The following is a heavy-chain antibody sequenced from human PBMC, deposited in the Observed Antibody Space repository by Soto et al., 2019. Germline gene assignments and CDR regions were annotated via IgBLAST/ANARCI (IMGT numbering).Heavy chain of an antibody. V-gene: IGHV1-3*01. CDR3: ARGITMIVVVKAPRDAFDI. CDR1: GYTFSTYA. Sequence: ASVKVSCKASGYTFSTYAMHWVRQAPGQRLEWMGWINAGNGNTKYSQKFQGRVTITRDTSASTAYMELSSLRSEDTAVYYCARGITMIVVVKAPRDAFDIWGQGTMVTVSS. CDR2: INAGNGNT. J-gene: IGHJ3*02. D-gene: IGHD3-22*01.